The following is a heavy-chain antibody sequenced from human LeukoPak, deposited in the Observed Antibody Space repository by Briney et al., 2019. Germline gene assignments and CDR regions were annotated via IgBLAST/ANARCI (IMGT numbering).Heavy chain of an antibody. J-gene: IGHJ4*02. CDR3: ARDLAPYYYDSSGYQSGFDY. CDR2: FDPEDGET. CDR1: GYTLTELS. V-gene: IGHV1-24*01. D-gene: IGHD3-22*01. Sequence: ASVKVSCTVSGYTLTELSMHWVRQAPGKGLEWMGGFDPEDGETIYAQKFQGRVTMTTDTSTSTAYMELRSLRSDDTAVYYCARDLAPYYYDSSGYQSGFDYWGQGTLVTVSS.